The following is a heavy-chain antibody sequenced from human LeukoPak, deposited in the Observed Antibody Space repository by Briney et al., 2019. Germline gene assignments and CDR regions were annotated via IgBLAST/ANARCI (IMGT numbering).Heavy chain of an antibody. V-gene: IGHV4-4*07. D-gene: IGHD2-2*01. J-gene: IGHJ1*01. CDR2: IYTSGST. CDR3: AREHLYGSSWGFQH. Sequence: SETLSLTCTVSGGSISSYYWSWIRQPAGKGLEWIGRIYTSGSTNYNPSLKNRVTMSVDTSKNQFSLKLSSVTAADTAVYYCAREHLYGSSWGFQHWGQGTLVTVSS. CDR1: GGSISSYY.